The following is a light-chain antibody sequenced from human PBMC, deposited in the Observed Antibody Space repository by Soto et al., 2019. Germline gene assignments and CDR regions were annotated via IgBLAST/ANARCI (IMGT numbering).Light chain of an antibody. CDR1: QSLGINY. J-gene: IGKJ2*01. V-gene: IGKV3-20*01. Sequence: EIVLTQSPGTLSLSPGERATLSCRASQSLGINYLARYQQKPGQAPRLLIYEASSRAAGIPDRFSGSGSGTDFTLTISRLEPEDFAVYYCHQYDTSPPYAFGQGTKLEIK. CDR2: EAS. CDR3: HQYDTSPPYA.